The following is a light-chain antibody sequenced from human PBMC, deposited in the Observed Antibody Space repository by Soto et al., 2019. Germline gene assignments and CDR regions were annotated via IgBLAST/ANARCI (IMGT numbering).Light chain of an antibody. CDR1: SGDIGSYNR. J-gene: IGLJ2*01. V-gene: IGLV2-14*01. CDR3: SSYTAGRTFV. Sequence: QSVLTQPASVSGSPGQSITISCTGTSGDIGSYNRVSWYQQHPGKAPKLIIYEVTDRPSGVSNRFSGSKSGNTASLTISGLQADDEAEYFCSSYTAGRTFVFGGGTKLTVL. CDR2: EVT.